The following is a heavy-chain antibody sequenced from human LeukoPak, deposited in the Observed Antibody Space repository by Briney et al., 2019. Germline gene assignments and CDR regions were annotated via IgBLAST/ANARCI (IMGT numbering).Heavy chain of an antibody. CDR1: GFTFDNYA. Sequence: GGSLRLSCAASGFTFDNYAMSWVRQAPGKGLEWISAISGSGVSTYYADSVRGRFTTSRDNSKNTLYVQMNSLRAEDTAVYYCAKQIDNWGVCFDYWGPGILVNVSS. CDR2: ISGSGVST. J-gene: IGHJ4*02. V-gene: IGHV3-23*01. D-gene: IGHD7-27*01. CDR3: AKQIDNWGVCFDY.